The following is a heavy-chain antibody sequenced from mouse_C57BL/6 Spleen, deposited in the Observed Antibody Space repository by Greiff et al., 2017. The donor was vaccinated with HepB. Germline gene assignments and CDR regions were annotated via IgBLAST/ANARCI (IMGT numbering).Heavy chain of an antibody. V-gene: IGHV1-66*01. CDR2: IYPGSGNT. CDR3: ARGEKGYYAMDY. CDR1: GYSFTSYY. Sequence: QVQLQQSGPELVKPGASVKISCKASGYSFTSYYIHWVKQRPGQGLEWIGWIYPGSGNTKYNEKFKGKATLTADTSSSTAYMQLSSLTSEDSAVYYCARGEKGYYAMDYWGQGTSVTVSS. J-gene: IGHJ4*01.